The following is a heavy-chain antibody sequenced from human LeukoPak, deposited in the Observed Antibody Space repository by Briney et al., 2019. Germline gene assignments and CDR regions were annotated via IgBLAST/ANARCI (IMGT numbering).Heavy chain of an antibody. CDR2: ISGSGGST. D-gene: IGHD3-10*01. CDR1: GFTFSSYA. CDR3: ARRDSGSRGFDS. J-gene: IGHJ4*02. V-gene: IGHV3-23*01. Sequence: PGGSLRLSCAASGFTFSSYAMSWVRQAPGKGLEWVSAISGSGGSTYYADSVKGRFTISRVNSKNPLYLQMNSLRAEDTAVYYCARRDSGSRGFDSWGQGTLVTVSS.